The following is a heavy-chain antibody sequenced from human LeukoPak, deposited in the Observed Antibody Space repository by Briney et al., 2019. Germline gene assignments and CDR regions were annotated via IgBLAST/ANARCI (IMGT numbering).Heavy chain of an antibody. CDR1: GYTFTDYY. CDR3: ARARSNYYDSSGYYYF. V-gene: IGHV1-2*02. J-gene: IGHJ4*02. D-gene: IGHD3-22*01. Sequence: ASVKVSCKASGYTFTDYYMHWVRQAPGQGLEWMGWINPNSGGTNYAQKFQGRVTMTRDTSISTAYMELSRLRSDDTAVYYCARARSNYYDSSGYYYFWGQGTLVTVSS. CDR2: INPNSGGT.